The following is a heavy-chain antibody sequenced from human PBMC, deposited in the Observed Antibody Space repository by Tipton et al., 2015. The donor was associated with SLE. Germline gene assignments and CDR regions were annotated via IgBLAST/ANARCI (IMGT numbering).Heavy chain of an antibody. CDR1: GGSISSYY. V-gene: IGHV4-59*08. CDR3: ARLLGEDAFDI. D-gene: IGHD3-10*01. CDR2: IYYSGST. J-gene: IGHJ3*02. Sequence: LRLSCTVSGGSISSYYWSWIRQPPGKGLEWIGYIYYSGSTYYNPSLKSRVTISVDTSKNQFSLKLSSVTAADTAVYYCARLLGEDAFDIWGQGTMVTVSS.